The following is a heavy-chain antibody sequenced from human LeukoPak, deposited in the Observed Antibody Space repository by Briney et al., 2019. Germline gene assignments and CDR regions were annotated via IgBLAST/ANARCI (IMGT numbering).Heavy chain of an antibody. CDR2: IYSGGTT. Sequence: GGSLRLSCAVSGFSVATNYMSWVRQAPGKGLEWVSVIYSGGTTNCADSVRARFTISRVSSANTLYLQMDNLRVEDTAVYYCVRDHYYDCSGYYDYWGQGTLVTVSS. V-gene: IGHV3-66*01. CDR3: VRDHYYDCSGYYDY. CDR1: GFSVATNY. J-gene: IGHJ4*02. D-gene: IGHD3-9*01.